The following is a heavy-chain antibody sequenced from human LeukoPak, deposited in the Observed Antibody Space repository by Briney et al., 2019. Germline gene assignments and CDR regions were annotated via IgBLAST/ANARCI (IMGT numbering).Heavy chain of an antibody. D-gene: IGHD6-19*01. CDR3: ARGSYSSGWGYYYYYMDV. V-gene: IGHV4-59*11. CDR2: IYYSGST. Sequence: SETLSLTCTVSGGSISSHYWSWIRQPPGKGLEWIGSIYYSGSTNYNPSLKSRVTISVDTSKNQFSLKLSSVTAADTAVYYCARGSYSSGWGYYYYYMDVWGKGTTVTVSS. J-gene: IGHJ6*03. CDR1: GGSISSHY.